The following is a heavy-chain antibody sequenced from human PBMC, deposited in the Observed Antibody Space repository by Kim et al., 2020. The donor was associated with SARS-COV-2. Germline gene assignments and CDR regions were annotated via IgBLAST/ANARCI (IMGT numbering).Heavy chain of an antibody. D-gene: IGHD6-19*01. V-gene: IGHV3-30-3*01. CDR2: ISYDGSNK. CDR1: GFTFSSYA. CDR3: ARRVGIAVAGTYFDY. J-gene: IGHJ4*02. Sequence: GGSLRLSCAASGFTFSSYAMHWVRQAPGKGLEWVAVISYDGSNKYYADSVKGRFTISRDNSKNTLYLQMNSLRAEDTAVYYCARRVGIAVAGTYFDYWGQGTLVTVSS.